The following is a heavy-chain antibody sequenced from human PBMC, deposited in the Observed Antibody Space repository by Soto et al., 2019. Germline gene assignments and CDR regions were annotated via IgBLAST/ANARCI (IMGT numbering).Heavy chain of an antibody. CDR1: GFTFSSYG. D-gene: IGHD3-10*01. Sequence: QVQLVESGGGVVQPGRSLRLSCAASGFTFSSYGMHWVRQAPGKGLEWVAVIWYDGSNKYYADSVKGRFTISRDNSKNTLYMQMNSLRAEDTAVYYCARQRGNPGIIDYWGQGTLGTVSS. CDR3: ARQRGNPGIIDY. V-gene: IGHV3-33*01. J-gene: IGHJ4*02. CDR2: IWYDGSNK.